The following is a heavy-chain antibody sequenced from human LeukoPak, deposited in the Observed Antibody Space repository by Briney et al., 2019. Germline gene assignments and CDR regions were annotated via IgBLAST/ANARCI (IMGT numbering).Heavy chain of an antibody. V-gene: IGHV4-4*02. D-gene: IGHD6-13*01. Sequence: PSGTLSLTCAVSGGSISSSNWWSWVRQPPGKGLEWIGEIYHSGSTNYNPSLKSRVTISVDKSKNQFSLKLSSVTAADTAVYYCARDNQDAAGYWVDYWGQGTLVTVSS. J-gene: IGHJ4*02. CDR1: GGSISSSNW. CDR2: IYHSGST. CDR3: ARDNQDAAGYWVDY.